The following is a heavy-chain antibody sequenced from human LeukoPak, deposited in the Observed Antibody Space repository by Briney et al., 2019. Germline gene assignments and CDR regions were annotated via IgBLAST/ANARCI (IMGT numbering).Heavy chain of an antibody. CDR1: GFTFSNYW. J-gene: IGHJ4*02. CDR2: IKQDGSEK. CDR3: LPTPSLMGAVDY. Sequence: PGGSLRLSCAASGFTFSNYWMSWVRQAPGKGLEWVANIKQDGSEKYYVNSVKGRFTISRDNAKNSLYLQMNSLRAEDTAVYYCLPTPSLMGAVDYWGQGTLVTVSS. D-gene: IGHD1-26*01. V-gene: IGHV3-7*01.